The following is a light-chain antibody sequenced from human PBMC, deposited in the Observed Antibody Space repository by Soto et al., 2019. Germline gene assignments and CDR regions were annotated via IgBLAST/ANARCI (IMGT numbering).Light chain of an antibody. J-gene: IGLJ2*01. V-gene: IGLV2-14*03. CDR2: DVN. CDR3: KSYTSSSTVV. CDR1: SSDVGGYDF. Sequence: QSVLTQPASVSGSLGQSITISCTGTSSDVGGYDFVSWYQQHPGKDPKLMIYDVNNRPSGVSDRFSGSKSGNTASLTISGLQAEDEADYYCKSYTSSSTVVFGGGTQLTVL.